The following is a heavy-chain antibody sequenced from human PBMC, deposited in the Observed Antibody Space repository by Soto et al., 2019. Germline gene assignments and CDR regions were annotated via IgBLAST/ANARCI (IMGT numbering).Heavy chain of an antibody. CDR1: GFTFSSYW. V-gene: IGHV3-7*02. J-gene: IGHJ4*02. CDR3: ARARYYFDY. Sequence: GGSLILSCAASGFTFSSYWMTWVRQAPGKGLEWVANIKEDGGTKHYVDSVRGRFTISRDNAKNSLSLEMNSLRAEDTAVYYCARARYYFDYWGQGTQVTVSS. D-gene: IGHD1-20*01. CDR2: IKEDGGTK.